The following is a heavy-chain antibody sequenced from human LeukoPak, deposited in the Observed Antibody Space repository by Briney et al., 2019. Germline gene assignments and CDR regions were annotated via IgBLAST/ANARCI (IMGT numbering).Heavy chain of an antibody. J-gene: IGHJ3*02. CDR1: GFTFSSYS. D-gene: IGHD7-27*01. Sequence: PGGSLRLSCAASGFTFSSYSMNWVRQAPGKGLEWVSSISSSSSYIYYADSVKGRFTISRDNAKNSLYLQMNSLRAEDTAVYYCARGGKTGVGAFDIWGQGTMVTVSS. V-gene: IGHV3-21*01. CDR3: ARGGKTGVGAFDI. CDR2: ISSSSSYI.